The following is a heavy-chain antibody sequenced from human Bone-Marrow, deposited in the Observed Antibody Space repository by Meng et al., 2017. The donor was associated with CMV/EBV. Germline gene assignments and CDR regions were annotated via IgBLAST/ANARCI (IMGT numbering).Heavy chain of an antibody. J-gene: IGHJ6*02. Sequence: GESLKISCAASGFTFSDHYMDWVRQAPGKGLEWVGRTRNKANSYTTEYAASVKGRFTISRDNAKNSLYLQMNSLRAEDTAVYYCARDPHQTYYDFWSGPYGMDVWGQGTTVTVSS. CDR3: ARDPHQTYYDFWSGPYGMDV. CDR2: TRNKANSYTT. D-gene: IGHD3-3*01. CDR1: GFTFSDHY. V-gene: IGHV3-72*01.